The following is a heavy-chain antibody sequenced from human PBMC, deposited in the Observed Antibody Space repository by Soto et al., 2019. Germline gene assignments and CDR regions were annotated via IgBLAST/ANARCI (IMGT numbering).Heavy chain of an antibody. CDR1: GGPISSSSYY. V-gene: IGHV4-39*01. D-gene: IGHD6-19*01. Sequence: SETLSLTCTVSGGPISSSSYYWGWIRQPPGKGLEWIGSIYYSGSTYYNPSLKSRVTISVDTSKNQFSLKLSSVTAADTAVYYCASSPISSGWYLTSLDWFGPWGQGTLVTVSS. CDR2: IYYSGST. J-gene: IGHJ5*02. CDR3: ASSPISSGWYLTSLDWFGP.